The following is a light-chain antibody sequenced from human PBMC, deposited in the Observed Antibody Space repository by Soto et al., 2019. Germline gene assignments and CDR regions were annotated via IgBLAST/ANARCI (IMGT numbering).Light chain of an antibody. V-gene: IGKV3-15*01. CDR2: GAP. J-gene: IGKJ4*01. Sequence: EIVMTQSPATLSVSPGERATLSCRASQSVSSNLAWYQQKPGPAPRLLIYGAPTRATGIPASFGGSGSGTDFTLTSSSLRSEDFAVYYGQQYNNWPLLTFGGGTKVESK. CDR1: QSVSSN. CDR3: QQYNNWPLLT.